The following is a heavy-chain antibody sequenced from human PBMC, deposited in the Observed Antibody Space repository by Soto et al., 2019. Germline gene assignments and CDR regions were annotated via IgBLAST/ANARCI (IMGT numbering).Heavy chain of an antibody. Sequence: PSETLSLTCTVSGVPINNYYWTWIRQPPGKRLEWIGAIYYTGSTTYNPSVRSRVTFSVDTAKNQISLSLTSVTAADTAVYYYAKVVSGDQLDYGRLGSLVTVSS. D-gene: IGHD2-2*01. J-gene: IGHJ4*02. CDR1: GVPINNYY. CDR2: IYYTGST. CDR3: AKVVSGDQLDY. V-gene: IGHV4-59*01.